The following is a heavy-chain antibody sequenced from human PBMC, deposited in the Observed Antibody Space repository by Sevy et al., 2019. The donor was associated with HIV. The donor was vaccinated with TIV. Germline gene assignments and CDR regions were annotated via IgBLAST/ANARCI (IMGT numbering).Heavy chain of an antibody. Sequence: GGSLRLSCAASGFTFSSYWMSWVRQAPGKGLEWVANIKQDGSEKYYVDSVKGRFTISRDNAKNSLYLQMNSLRAEDTAVYYCAGEAIAARRRSYYYYGMDVWGQGTTVTVSS. J-gene: IGHJ6*02. D-gene: IGHD6-6*01. CDR2: IKQDGSEK. CDR1: GFTFSSYW. V-gene: IGHV3-7*01. CDR3: AGEAIAARRRSYYYYGMDV.